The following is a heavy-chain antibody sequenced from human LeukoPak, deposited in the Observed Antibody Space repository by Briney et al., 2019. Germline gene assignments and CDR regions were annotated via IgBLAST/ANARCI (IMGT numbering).Heavy chain of an antibody. CDR2: IYYSGTT. Sequence: PSETLSLTCTVSGGSVSSGGYYWSWIRQYPGKGLEWIGYIYYSGTTYYNPSLKSRVTMSVDTSKNQFSLKLISVTAADTAVYYCARDVTGGSYFDYWGQGTLVTVSS. J-gene: IGHJ4*02. CDR3: ARDVTGGSYFDY. V-gene: IGHV4-31*03. CDR1: GGSVSSGGYY. D-gene: IGHD1-26*01.